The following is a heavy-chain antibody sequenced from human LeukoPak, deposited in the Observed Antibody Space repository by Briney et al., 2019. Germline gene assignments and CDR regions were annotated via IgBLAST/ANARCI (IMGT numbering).Heavy chain of an antibody. D-gene: IGHD1-26*01. V-gene: IGHV3-23*01. CDR3: AKVLVGATYGTIDY. J-gene: IGHJ4*02. Sequence: GGSLRLSCAASGFTFSSYAMSWVRQAPGKGLEWVSAISGSGGSTYYADSVKGRFTISRDNSKNTLYLQMNSLRAEDTAVYYCAKVLVGATYGTIDYWGQGTLVTVSS. CDR1: GFTFSSYA. CDR2: ISGSGGST.